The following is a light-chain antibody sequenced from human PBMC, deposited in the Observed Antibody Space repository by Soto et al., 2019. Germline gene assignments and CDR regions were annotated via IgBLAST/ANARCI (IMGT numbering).Light chain of an antibody. J-gene: IGLJ1*01. Sequence: QSVLTQPPSVSGAPGQRVTISCTGSSSNIGSTYDVQWYQQLPGTAPKLLIHGNTNRPSGVPDRFSGSKSGTSASLAITGLQADDEADYYCQSYDDSLSGHYVFGTGTKRTVL. CDR1: SSNIGSTYD. CDR2: GNT. V-gene: IGLV1-40*01. CDR3: QSYDDSLSGHYV.